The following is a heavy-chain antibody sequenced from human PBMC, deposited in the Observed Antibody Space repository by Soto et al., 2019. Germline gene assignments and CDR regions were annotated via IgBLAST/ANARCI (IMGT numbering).Heavy chain of an antibody. D-gene: IGHD1-26*01. J-gene: IGHJ4*02. CDR3: ARVGGGGAVTFDY. Sequence: QVQLVQSGAEVKKPGASVKVSCKASGYTFTSYYMHWVRQAPGQGLEWMGIINPSGGSTSYAQKFQGRVTMTRETSTGTVYRELRSLRSEETAGYYWARVGGGGAVTFDYWGQGTLVTVSS. CDR2: INPSGGST. V-gene: IGHV1-46*01. CDR1: GYTFTSYY.